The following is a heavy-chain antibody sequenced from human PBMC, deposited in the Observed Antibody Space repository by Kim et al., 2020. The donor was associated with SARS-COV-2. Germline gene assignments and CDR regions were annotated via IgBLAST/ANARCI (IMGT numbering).Heavy chain of an antibody. J-gene: IGHJ4*02. CDR2: T. Sequence: TYYNPTRKSRVTISVDTAKNQFSLKLSSVTAADTAVYYCARSRRAYSFDYWGQGTLVTVSS. CDR3: ARSRRAYSFDY. V-gene: IGHV4-31*02. D-gene: IGHD2-21*01.